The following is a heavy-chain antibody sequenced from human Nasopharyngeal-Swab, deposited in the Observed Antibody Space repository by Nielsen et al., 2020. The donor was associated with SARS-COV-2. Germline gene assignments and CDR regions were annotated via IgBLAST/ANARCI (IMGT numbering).Heavy chain of an antibody. J-gene: IGHJ5*02. Sequence: GESLKTPCAASGFTLSSYSMNWVRQAPGKGLEWVSSISSSTTYIYYADSVRGRFTISRDSAKNSLFLQMNSLRAEDTGTYYCARDEGDWGSRDNWFDPWSQGTLVTVSS. CDR1: GFTLSSYS. V-gene: IGHV3-21*01. CDR2: ISSSTTYI. CDR3: ARDEGDWGSRDNWFDP. D-gene: IGHD2-21*02.